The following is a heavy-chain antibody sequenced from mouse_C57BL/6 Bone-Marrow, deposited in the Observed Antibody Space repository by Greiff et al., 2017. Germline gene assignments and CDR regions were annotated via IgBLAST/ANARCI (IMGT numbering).Heavy chain of an antibody. V-gene: IGHV6-3*01. CDR3: TPFDY. Sequence: EVKLEESGGGLVQPGGSMKLSCVASGFTFSNYWMNWVRQSPEQGLEWVAQIRLKSDNYATHYAESVKGRFTISRDDSKSSVYLQMNNVRAEDTRIYYCTPFDYWGQGTTLTVSS. CDR1: GFTFSNYW. CDR2: IRLKSDNYAT. J-gene: IGHJ2*01.